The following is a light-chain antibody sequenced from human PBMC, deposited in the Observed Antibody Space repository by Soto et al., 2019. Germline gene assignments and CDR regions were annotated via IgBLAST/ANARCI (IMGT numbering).Light chain of an antibody. V-gene: IGKV1-5*01. Sequence: DIQMTQSPSTLSTSVGDRVTITCRSSHNISSWLSWYQQKPGKAPKLLIYDASSLESGVPSRFSGSGSGTEFTLTISSLQPDDFATYYCQQYNSYSKFGQGTKVDIK. CDR3: QQYNSYSK. CDR2: DAS. CDR1: HNISSW. J-gene: IGKJ1*01.